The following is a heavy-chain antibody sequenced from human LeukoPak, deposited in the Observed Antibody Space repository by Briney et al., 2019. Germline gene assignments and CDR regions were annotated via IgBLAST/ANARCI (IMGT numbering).Heavy chain of an antibody. J-gene: IGHJ4*02. CDR1: GGSISSGSYY. D-gene: IGHD1-26*01. CDR2: IYTSGST. CDR3: AREEMGAVDY. V-gene: IGHV4-61*02. Sequence: SQTLSLTCTVSGGSISSGSYYWSWIRQPAGKGLEWIGRIYTSGSTNYNPSLKSRVTISVDTSKNQFSLKLNSVTAADTAVYYCAREEMGAVDYWGQGTLVTVSS.